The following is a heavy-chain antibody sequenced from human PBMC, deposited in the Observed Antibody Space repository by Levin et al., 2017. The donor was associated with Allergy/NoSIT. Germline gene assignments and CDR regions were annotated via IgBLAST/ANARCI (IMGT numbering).Heavy chain of an antibody. Sequence: GESLKISCAASGFTFSDYYMSWIRQAPGKGLEWVSYISSSSSYTNYADSVKGRFTISRDNAKNSLYLQMNSLRAEDTAVYYCARDRRRARITMVRGVIPWFDPWGQGTLVTVSS. CDR2: ISSSSSYT. J-gene: IGHJ5*02. V-gene: IGHV3-11*05. CDR3: ARDRRRARITMVRGVIPWFDP. CDR1: GFTFSDYY. D-gene: IGHD3-10*01.